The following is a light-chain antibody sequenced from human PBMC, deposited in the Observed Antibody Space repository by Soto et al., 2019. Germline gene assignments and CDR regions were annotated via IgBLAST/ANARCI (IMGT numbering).Light chain of an antibody. CDR2: GAS. V-gene: IGKV3-15*01. CDR1: QSVSNN. J-gene: IGKJ4*01. CDR3: QQYNNWPPLT. Sequence: EIVMMQSPATLSVSPGERATLSCRASQSVSNNLAWYQQKPGQAPGLLIYGASTRATGIPARFSGSGSGTEFTLTISSLQSEDFAVYYCQQYNNWPPLTFGGGTKVEIK.